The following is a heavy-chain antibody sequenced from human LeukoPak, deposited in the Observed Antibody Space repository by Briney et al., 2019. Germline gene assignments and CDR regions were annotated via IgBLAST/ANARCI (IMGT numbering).Heavy chain of an antibody. CDR2: ISYDGSNK. D-gene: IGHD5-12*01. CDR3: AREISGYDDYYFDY. Sequence: PGRSLRLSCAASGFTFSSYAMHWVRQAPGKGLEWVAVISYDGSNKYYADSVEGRFTISRDNSKNTLYLQMNSLRAEDTAVYYCAREISGYDDYYFDYWGQGTLVTVSS. CDR1: GFTFSSYA. J-gene: IGHJ4*02. V-gene: IGHV3-30*04.